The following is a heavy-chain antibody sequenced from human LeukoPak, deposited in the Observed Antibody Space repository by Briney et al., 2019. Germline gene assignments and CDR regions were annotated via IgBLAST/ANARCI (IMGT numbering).Heavy chain of an antibody. V-gene: IGHV3-30-3*01. CDR3: AREVIYCSRGSCDVYYFDY. CDR1: GFTFSSYA. CDR2: ISYDGSNK. J-gene: IGHJ4*02. Sequence: GRSLRLSCAASGFTFSSYAMHWVRQAPGKGLEWVAVISYDGSNKYYADSVKGRFTISRDNSKNTLYLQMNSLRAEDTAVYYCAREVIYCSRGSCDVYYFDYWGQGTLVTVSS. D-gene: IGHD2-15*01.